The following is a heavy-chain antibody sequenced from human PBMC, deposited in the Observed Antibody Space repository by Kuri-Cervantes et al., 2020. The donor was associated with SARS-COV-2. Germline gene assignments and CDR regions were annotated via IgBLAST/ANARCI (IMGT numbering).Heavy chain of an antibody. CDR1: GYTFTGYY. CDR3: ARASVRGIIITYHSYGMDV. D-gene: IGHD3-10*01. CDR2: INPNSGGT. V-gene: IGHV1-2*04. Sequence: ASVKVSCKASGYTFTGYYMHWVRQAPGQGLEWMGWINPNSGGTNYAQKFQGWVTMTRDTSISTAYMELSRLRSDDTAAYYCARASVRGIIITYHSYGMDVWGQGTTVTDSS. J-gene: IGHJ6*02.